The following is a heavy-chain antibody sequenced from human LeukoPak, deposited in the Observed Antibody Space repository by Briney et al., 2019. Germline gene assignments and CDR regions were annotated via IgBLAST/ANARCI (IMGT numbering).Heavy chain of an antibody. CDR3: AREVREVPH. Sequence: GGSLRLSCAVSGFTFSIYWMSWVRQAPGKGLEWVAKINQYGTEKYYVDSVKGRFTISRDNAKDSLHLQMNSLRAEDTAVYYCAREVREVPHWGQGTLVTVSS. D-gene: IGHD2-2*01. CDR1: GFTFSIYW. J-gene: IGHJ4*02. CDR2: INQYGTEK. V-gene: IGHV3-7*04.